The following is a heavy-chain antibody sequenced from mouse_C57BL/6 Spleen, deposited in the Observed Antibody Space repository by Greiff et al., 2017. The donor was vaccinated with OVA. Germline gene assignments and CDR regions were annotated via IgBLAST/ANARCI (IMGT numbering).Heavy chain of an antibody. D-gene: IGHD2-1*01. CDR1: GYTFTDYY. CDR3: ARGGGNYDY. V-gene: IGHV1-26*01. CDR2: INPNNGGT. J-gene: IGHJ2*01. Sequence: EVQLQQSGPELVKPGASVKISCKASGYTFTDYYMNWVKQSHGKSLEWIGDINPNNGGTSYNQKFKGKATLTVDKSSSTAYMELRSLTSEDSAVYYCARGGGNYDYWGQGTTRTVSS.